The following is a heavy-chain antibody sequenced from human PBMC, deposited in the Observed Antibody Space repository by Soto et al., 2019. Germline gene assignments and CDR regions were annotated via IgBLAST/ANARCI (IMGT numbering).Heavy chain of an antibody. V-gene: IGHV3-48*03. J-gene: IGHJ4*02. CDR1: GFDFSGSE. CDR3: AKVAPFILGSPF. D-gene: IGHD2-21*01. Sequence: PGGSLRLSCTASGFDFSGSEMNWFRQAPGKGLEWVAYITGSGGAMFHADSVKGRFSISRDNAKNSLFLEMNNLTADDAGLYYCAKVAPFILGSPFWGQGTLVTV. CDR2: ITGSGGAM.